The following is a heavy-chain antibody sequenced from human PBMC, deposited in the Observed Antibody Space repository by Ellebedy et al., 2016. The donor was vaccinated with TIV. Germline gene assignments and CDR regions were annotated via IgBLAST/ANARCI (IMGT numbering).Heavy chain of an antibody. V-gene: IGHV3-23*01. Sequence: GESLKISCAASGFPFSSYAMSWVRQAPGKGLDWVSEISGRGGGTYYSDSVKGRFTISRDNSKNTLYLHMKSLRAEDTAVYYCARPWVEMATIGDAFDIWGQGTMVTVSS. D-gene: IGHD5-24*01. CDR2: ISGRGGGT. CDR3: ARPWVEMATIGDAFDI. J-gene: IGHJ3*02. CDR1: GFPFSSYA.